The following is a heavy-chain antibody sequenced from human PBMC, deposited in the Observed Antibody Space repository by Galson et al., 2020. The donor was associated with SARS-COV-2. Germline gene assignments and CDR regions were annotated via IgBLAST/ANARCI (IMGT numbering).Heavy chain of an antibody. CDR1: GFTFSSYG. CDR2: IWYDGSNK. V-gene: IGHV3-33*01. CDR3: ARDPTVTQHIYYYYGMDV. J-gene: IGHJ6*02. D-gene: IGHD4-17*01. Sequence: GGSLRLSCAASGFTFSSYGMHWVRQAPGKGLEWVAVIWYDGSNKYYADSVKGRFTISRDNSKNTLYLQMNSLRAEDTAVYYCARDPTVTQHIYYYYGMDVWGQGTTVTVSS.